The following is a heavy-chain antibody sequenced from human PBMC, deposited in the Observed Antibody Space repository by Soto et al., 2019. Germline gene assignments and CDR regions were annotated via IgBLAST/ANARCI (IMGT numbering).Heavy chain of an antibody. V-gene: IGHV4-59*01. CDR3: ARGYRIAAAGGWFDP. D-gene: IGHD6-13*01. J-gene: IGHJ5*02. Sequence: SETLSLTCTVSGGSISSYYWSWIRQPPGKGLEWIGYIYYSGSTNYNPSLKSRVTISVDTSKNQFSLKLSSVTAADTAVYYCARGYRIAAAGGWFDPWGQGTLVTVSS. CDR2: IYYSGST. CDR1: GGSISSYY.